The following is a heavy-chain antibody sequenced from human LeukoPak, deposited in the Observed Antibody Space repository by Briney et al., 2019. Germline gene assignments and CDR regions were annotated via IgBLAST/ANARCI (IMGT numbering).Heavy chain of an antibody. D-gene: IGHD1-1*01. V-gene: IGHV3-30*18. CDR3: AKDWVAAKRYPMDV. CDR2: ISYDGSNK. J-gene: IGHJ6*02. CDR1: GFTFSSYG. Sequence: GGSLRLSCAASGFTFSSYGMHWVRQAPGKGLEWVAVISYDGSNKYYADSVKGRFTISRDNSKNTLYLQMNSLRAEDTAVYYCAKDWVAAKRYPMDVWGQGTTVTVSS.